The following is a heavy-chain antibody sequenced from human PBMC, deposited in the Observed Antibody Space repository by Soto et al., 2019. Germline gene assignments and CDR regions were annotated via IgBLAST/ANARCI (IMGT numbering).Heavy chain of an antibody. CDR2: ISGSGGTT. J-gene: IGHJ4*02. D-gene: IGHD3-9*01. CDR3: ARNRGVSHYYDILTGSHPLYYFDY. Sequence: EVQLLESGGGLVQPGGSLRLSCEASGFTFSSYAMSWVRQAPGKGLEWVSGISGSGGTTYYADSVKGRFTISRDNSKNTLYLQRNSLRAEDTAVYYCARNRGVSHYYDILTGSHPLYYFDYWGQGTLVTVSS. CDR1: GFTFSSYA. V-gene: IGHV3-23*01.